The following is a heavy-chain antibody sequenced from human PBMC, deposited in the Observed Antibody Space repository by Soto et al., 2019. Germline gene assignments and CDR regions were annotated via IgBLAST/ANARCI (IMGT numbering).Heavy chain of an antibody. J-gene: IGHJ6*02. CDR3: ARGVGRTVRGVNLYYYYAMDV. CDR1: GGTFSSYA. CDR2: IIPISGTP. D-gene: IGHD3-10*01. Sequence: QVQLVQSGAEVKKPGSSVKVSCKASGGTFSSYAISWVRQDPGQGLEWMGGIIPISGTPNYAQKFQGRVTITAVKYTTTAYMELNSLRFEDTAVYYCARGVGRTVRGVNLYYYYAMDVWGQGTTVTVPS. V-gene: IGHV1-69*06.